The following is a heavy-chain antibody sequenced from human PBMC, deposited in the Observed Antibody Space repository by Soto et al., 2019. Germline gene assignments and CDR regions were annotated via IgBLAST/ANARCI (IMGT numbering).Heavy chain of an antibody. D-gene: IGHD6-19*01. J-gene: IGHJ4*02. CDR1: GYTFTSYD. CDR3: ARARTVAGSDC. CDR2: MNPNSGNT. Sequence: QVQLVQSGAEVKKPGASVKVSCKASGYTFTSYDINWVRQATGQGLEWRGWMNPNSGNTGYAQKLQGRVTMTRNTSRRTAYMALRCLRSADTAVYDCARARTVAGSDCWGQGTLVTVSS. V-gene: IGHV1-8*01.